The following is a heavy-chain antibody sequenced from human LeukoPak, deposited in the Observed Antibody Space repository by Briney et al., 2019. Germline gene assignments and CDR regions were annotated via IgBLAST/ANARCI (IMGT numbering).Heavy chain of an antibody. J-gene: IGHJ3*02. V-gene: IGHV5-51*01. D-gene: IGHD3-16*01. Sequence: GESLKISCKGSGYSFTDYWIGWVRQMPGKGLEWMGIIFTGGSDTRYSPSFQGQVTISADRSITTAYLHWSSLKASDTAMYYCARRGGSLGAIGHDAFEIWGQGTMVIVSS. CDR3: ARRGGSLGAIGHDAFEI. CDR1: GYSFTDYW. CDR2: IFTGGSDT.